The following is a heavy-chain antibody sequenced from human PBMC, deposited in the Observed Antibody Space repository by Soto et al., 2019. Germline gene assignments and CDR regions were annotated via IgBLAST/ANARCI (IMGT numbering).Heavy chain of an antibody. D-gene: IGHD2-2*01. CDR2: ISWNSGSI. J-gene: IGHJ4*02. Sequence: GGSLRLSCAASGFTFDDYAMHWVRQAPGKGLEWVSGISWNSGSIGYADSVKGRFTISRDNAKNSLYLQMNSLRAEDTALYYCAKDSASLIVVPAAMAVYFDYWGQGTLVTVSS. CDR1: GFTFDDYA. V-gene: IGHV3-9*01. CDR3: AKDSASLIVVPAAMAVYFDY.